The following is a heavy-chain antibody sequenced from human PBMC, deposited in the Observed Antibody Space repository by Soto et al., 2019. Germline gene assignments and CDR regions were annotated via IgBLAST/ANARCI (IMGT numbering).Heavy chain of an antibody. CDR2: IKGDGTEI. V-gene: IGHV3-7*05. Sequence: GGSLRLSCAASGFTFSSYWMSWVRQAPGKGLEWVANIKGDGTEIYYVDSVKGRFTISRDNAKNSLYLQMNSLRAEDTALYYCAKGRSYYYYYGVDVWGQGTMVTVSS. CDR3: AKGRSYYYYYGVDV. J-gene: IGHJ6*02. CDR1: GFTFSSYW.